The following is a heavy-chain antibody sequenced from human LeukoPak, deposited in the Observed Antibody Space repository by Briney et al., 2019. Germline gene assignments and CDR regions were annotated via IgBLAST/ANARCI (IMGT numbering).Heavy chain of an antibody. CDR2: ISADKGNT. J-gene: IGHJ4*02. Sequence: VKVSCKASGYTFSSYGISWVRQAPGQGLEWMGRISADKGNTKYAQKFQGRVTMTIDTSMSTAYMELRSLRSDDTAVYYCAVAGTAFDFDYWGQGTLVTVSS. CDR1: GYTFSSYG. D-gene: IGHD6-19*01. CDR3: AVAGTAFDFDY. V-gene: IGHV1-18*01.